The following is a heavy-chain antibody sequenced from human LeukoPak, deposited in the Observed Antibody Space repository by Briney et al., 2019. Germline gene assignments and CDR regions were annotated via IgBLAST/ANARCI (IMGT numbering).Heavy chain of an antibody. J-gene: IGHJ4*02. D-gene: IGHD6-13*01. V-gene: IGHV3-7*01. CDR1: GFTFTSYW. CDR2: IKHDGSEK. CDR3: ASITHPIAAAGVDY. Sequence: GGSLRLSCAASGFTFTSYWMSWVRQAPGKGLEWVANIKHDGSEKYYVDSLKGRFTISRDNAKNSLYLQMNSLRAEDTAVYYCASITHPIAAAGVDYWGQGTLVTVSS.